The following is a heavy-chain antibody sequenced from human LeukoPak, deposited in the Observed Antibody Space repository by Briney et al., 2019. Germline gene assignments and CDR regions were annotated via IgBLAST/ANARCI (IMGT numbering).Heavy chain of an antibody. Sequence: PGGSLRLSCAASGFTFDDYAMHWVRQAPGKGLEWVANIKKDGSEKYYVDSVKGRFTISRDNAKTSLYLQMNSLRAEDTAVYYCARRLDCWGQGTLVTVSS. CDR1: GFTFDDYA. J-gene: IGHJ4*02. CDR3: ARRLDC. V-gene: IGHV3-7*01. CDR2: IKKDGSEK.